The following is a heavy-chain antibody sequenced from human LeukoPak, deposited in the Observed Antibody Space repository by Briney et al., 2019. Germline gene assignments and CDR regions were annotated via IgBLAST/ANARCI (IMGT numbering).Heavy chain of an antibody. CDR3: ARDTEWEKNPDYFDC. D-gene: IGHD1-26*01. J-gene: IGHJ4*02. V-gene: IGHV1-18*01. CDR2: ISARNGKT. Sequence: ASVKVSCKAFGYIFTNYGISWVRQAPGQGLEWMGWISARNGKTNYAQKVQGRVTMTTDTSATTAYMELRSLRSDDTAVYYCARDTEWEKNPDYFDCWGQGTLVTVSS. CDR1: GYIFTNYG.